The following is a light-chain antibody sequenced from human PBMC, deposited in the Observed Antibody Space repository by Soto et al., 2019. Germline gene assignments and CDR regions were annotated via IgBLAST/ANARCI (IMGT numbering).Light chain of an antibody. CDR3: QQTDSTPIT. CDR1: QPISNN. Sequence: DIQMTQSPSSLSASVGDRVTITCRASQPISNNLNWYQQRPGKPPNLLIYASSSVQRGVPPMFSGGRSGTEFTLTISSLQPEDFAIYYCQQTDSTPITFGQGTRLEIK. CDR2: ASS. V-gene: IGKV1-39*01. J-gene: IGKJ5*01.